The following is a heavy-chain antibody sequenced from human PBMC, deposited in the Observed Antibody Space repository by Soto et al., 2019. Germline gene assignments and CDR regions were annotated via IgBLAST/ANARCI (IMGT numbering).Heavy chain of an antibody. V-gene: IGHV4-59*12. J-gene: IGHJ4*02. D-gene: IGHD3-22*01. CDR3: ARTYDSNGYANEFDS. CDR1: GRSITSYY. Sequence: QVVLQESGPGLVKPSETLSLTCSVSGRSITSYYWSWVRQPPGKGLEWIGHIYDNGITSQNPSLKSRVTMSADTSQNQFSLKLTSVTGADTAVYYCARTYDSNGYANEFDSWGQGILVTVTS. CDR2: IYDNGIT.